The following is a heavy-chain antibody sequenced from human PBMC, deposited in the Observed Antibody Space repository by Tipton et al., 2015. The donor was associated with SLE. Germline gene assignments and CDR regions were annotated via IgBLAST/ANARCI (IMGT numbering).Heavy chain of an antibody. J-gene: IGHJ4*02. V-gene: IGHV4-38-2*01. D-gene: IGHD2-21*02. CDR1: GYSISSGYY. CDR2: INHSGST. Sequence: LSLTCAVSGYSISSGYYWGWIRQPPGKGLEWIGEINHSGSTNYNPSLKSRVTISVDTSKNQFSLKLSSVTAADTAVYYCARSSPKRMLKGDSPFDYWGQGTLVTVSS. CDR3: ARSSPKRMLKGDSPFDY.